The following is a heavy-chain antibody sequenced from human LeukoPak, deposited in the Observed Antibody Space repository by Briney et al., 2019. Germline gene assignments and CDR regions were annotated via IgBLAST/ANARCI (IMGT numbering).Heavy chain of an antibody. D-gene: IGHD3-9*01. V-gene: IGHV1-69*01. Sequence: GASVKVSCKASGGTFSSYAISWVRQAPGQGLEWMGGIIPIFGTANYAQKFQGRVTITADESTSTAYMVLSSLRSEDTAVYYCARGAVRYFDWLNWFDPWGQGTLVTVSS. J-gene: IGHJ5*02. CDR3: ARGAVRYFDWLNWFDP. CDR2: IIPIFGTA. CDR1: GGTFSSYA.